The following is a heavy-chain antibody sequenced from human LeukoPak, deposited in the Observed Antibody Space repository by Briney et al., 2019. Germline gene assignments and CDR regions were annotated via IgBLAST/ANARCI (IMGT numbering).Heavy chain of an antibody. V-gene: IGHV4-34*01. Sequence: GSLRLSCAASGFTFSSYGLSWVRQPPGKGLEWIGEINHSGSTNYNPSLKSRVTISVDTSKNQFSLKLSSVTAADTAVYYCARVEITLGGQDAFDIWGQGTMVTVSS. CDR2: INHSGST. D-gene: IGHD3-16*01. CDR3: ARVEITLGGQDAFDI. J-gene: IGHJ3*02. CDR1: GFTFSSYG.